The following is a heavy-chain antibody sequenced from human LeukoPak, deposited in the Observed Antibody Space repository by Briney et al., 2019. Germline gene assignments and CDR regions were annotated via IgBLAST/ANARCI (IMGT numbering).Heavy chain of an antibody. CDR2: ISYDGSNK. V-gene: IGHV3-30*03. J-gene: IGHJ4*02. D-gene: IGHD6-19*01. Sequence: GGSLRLSCAASGFTSSSYGMHWVRQAPGKGLEWVAVISYDGSNKYYADSVKGRFTISRDNSKNTLYLQMNSLRAEDTAVYYCATLAVAGTFDYWGQGTLVTVSS. CDR3: ATLAVAGTFDY. CDR1: GFTSSSYG.